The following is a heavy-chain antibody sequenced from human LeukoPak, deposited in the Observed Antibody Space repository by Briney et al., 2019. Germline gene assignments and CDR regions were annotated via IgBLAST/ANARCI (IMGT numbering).Heavy chain of an antibody. CDR3: ARDWTGWSFDP. CDR2: ISSSGSTI. D-gene: IGHD3/OR15-3a*01. Sequence: GSLRLSCAASGFTFSSYEMNWVRQAPGKGLEWVSYISSSGSTIYYADSVKGRFTISRDNAKNSLYLQMNSLRAEDTAVYYCARDWTGWSFDPWGQGTLVTVSS. V-gene: IGHV3-48*03. CDR1: GFTFSSYE. J-gene: IGHJ5*02.